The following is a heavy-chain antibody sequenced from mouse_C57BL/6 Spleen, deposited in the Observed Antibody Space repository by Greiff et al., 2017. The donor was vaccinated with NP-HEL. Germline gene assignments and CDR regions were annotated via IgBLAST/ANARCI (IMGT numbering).Heavy chain of an antibody. CDR1: GYAFSSSW. CDR3: ASEDDYRDYAMGY. CDR2: IYPGDGDT. Sequence: QVQLKQSGPELVKPGASVKISCKASGYAFSSSWMNWVKQRPGKGLEWIGRIYPGDGDTNYNGKFKGKATLTADKSSSTAYMQLSSLTSEDSAVYFYASEDDYRDYAMGYWGQGTSVTVSS. D-gene: IGHD2-13*01. V-gene: IGHV1-82*01. J-gene: IGHJ4*01.